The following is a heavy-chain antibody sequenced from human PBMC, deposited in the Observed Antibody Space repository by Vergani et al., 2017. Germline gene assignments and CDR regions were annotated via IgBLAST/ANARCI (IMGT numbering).Heavy chain of an antibody. CDR2: ISSSSSYI. V-gene: IGHV3-21*01. CDR3: ARGVVIIHFDY. Sequence: EVQLVESGGGLVKPGGSLRLSCAASGFTFSSYSMNWVRQAPGKGLEWVSSISSSSSYIYYADSVKGRFTISRDNTKNSLYLQMNSLRAEDTAVYYCARGVVIIHFDYWGQGTLVTVSS. CDR1: GFTFSSYS. D-gene: IGHD3-3*01. J-gene: IGHJ4*02.